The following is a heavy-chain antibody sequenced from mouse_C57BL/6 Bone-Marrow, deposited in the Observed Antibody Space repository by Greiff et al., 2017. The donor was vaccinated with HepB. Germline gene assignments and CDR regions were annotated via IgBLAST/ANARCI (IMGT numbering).Heavy chain of an antibody. Sequence: DVQLVESGGDLVKPGGSLKLSCAASGFTFSSYGMSWVRQTPDKRLEWVATISSGGSYTYYPDSVKGRFTISRDNAKNTLYLQMSSLKSEDTATYYCARGDYGSSYPYFDYWGQGTTLTVSS. D-gene: IGHD1-1*01. CDR1: GFTFSSYG. CDR3: ARGDYGSSYPYFDY. CDR2: ISSGGSYT. J-gene: IGHJ2*01. V-gene: IGHV5-6*01.